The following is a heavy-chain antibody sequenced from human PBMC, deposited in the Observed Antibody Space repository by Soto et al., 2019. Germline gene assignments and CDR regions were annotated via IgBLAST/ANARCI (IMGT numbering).Heavy chain of an antibody. CDR2: INHSGST. Sequence: PSETLSLTCAVYGGSFSGYYWSWIRQPPGKGLEWIGEINHSGSTNYNPSLKSRVTIPVDTSKNQFSLKLSSVTAADTAVYYCARIVHTYYDFWSGYYKGNDYWGQGTLVTVSS. D-gene: IGHD3-3*01. CDR3: ARIVHTYYDFWSGYYKGNDY. J-gene: IGHJ4*02. CDR1: GGSFSGYY. V-gene: IGHV4-34*01.